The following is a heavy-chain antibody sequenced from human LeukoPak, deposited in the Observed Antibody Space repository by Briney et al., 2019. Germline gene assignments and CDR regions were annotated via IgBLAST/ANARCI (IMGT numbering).Heavy chain of an antibody. Sequence: ASVKVSCKASGYTFTGYYMHWVRQAPGQGLEWMGWINPNSGGTNYAQKLQGRVTMTTDTSTSTAYMELRSLRSDDTAVYYCARDWGSSGYYYYWGQGTLVTVSS. CDR2: INPNSGGT. V-gene: IGHV1-2*02. CDR1: GYTFTGYY. J-gene: IGHJ4*02. CDR3: ARDWGSSGYYYY. D-gene: IGHD3-22*01.